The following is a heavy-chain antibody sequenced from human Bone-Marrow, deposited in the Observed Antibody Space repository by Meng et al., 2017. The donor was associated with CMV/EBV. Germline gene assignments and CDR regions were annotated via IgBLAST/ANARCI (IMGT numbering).Heavy chain of an antibody. CDR2: ISAYNGNT. CDR1: GYTFTSYG. J-gene: IGHJ4*02. CDR3: AREASCSSTSCYTMVYFDY. Sequence: ASVKVSCKASGYTFTSYGISWVRQAPGQGLEWMGWISAYNGNTNYAQKLQGRVTMTTDTSTSTAYMELRSLRSDDTAVYYCAREASCSSTSCYTMVYFDYWGQGTLVTVSS. V-gene: IGHV1-18*01. D-gene: IGHD2-2*02.